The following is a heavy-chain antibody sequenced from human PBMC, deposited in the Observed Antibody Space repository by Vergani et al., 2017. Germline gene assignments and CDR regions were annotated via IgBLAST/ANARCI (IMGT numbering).Heavy chain of an antibody. CDR1: GFTFGDYY. CDR2: IKRDGTET. CDR3: ARGQGIYCRSISCYHYFFYMDV. D-gene: IGHD2-2*01. V-gene: IGHV3-7*01. Sequence: EVHLEESGGGLVQPGGSLRLCCAASGFTFGDYYMAWIRLAPGKGLDWVASIKRDGTETFYVDSVKGRFTISRDNAKNSLYLLMNSLRAEDTAVYYRARGQGIYCRSISCYHYFFYMDVWGKGTTVTVSS. J-gene: IGHJ6*03.